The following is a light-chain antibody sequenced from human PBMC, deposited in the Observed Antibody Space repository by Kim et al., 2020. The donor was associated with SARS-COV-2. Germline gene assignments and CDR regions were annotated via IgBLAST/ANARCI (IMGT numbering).Light chain of an antibody. CDR1: QSISTY. Sequence: SVSVGDRVTITCRASQSISTYLNWYQHKPGKAPKLLIYAASSLQSGVPSRFSGSGSGTDFTLTISSLLPEDFATYYCQQSYSSPYTFGQGTKLEI. V-gene: IGKV1-39*01. J-gene: IGKJ2*01. CDR2: AAS. CDR3: QQSYSSPYT.